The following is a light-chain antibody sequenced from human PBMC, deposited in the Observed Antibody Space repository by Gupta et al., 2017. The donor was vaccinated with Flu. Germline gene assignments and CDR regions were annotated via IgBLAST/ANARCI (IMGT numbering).Light chain of an antibody. V-gene: IGKV3-11*01. CDR2: DAS. CDR1: QSVSSY. J-gene: IGKJ4*01. Sequence: PRERATLSCRASQSVSSYLAWYQQKPGQAPRLLIYDASNRATGIPARFSGSGSGTDFTLTISSLEPEDFAVYYCQQRSNLLTFGGGTKVEIK. CDR3: QQRSNLLT.